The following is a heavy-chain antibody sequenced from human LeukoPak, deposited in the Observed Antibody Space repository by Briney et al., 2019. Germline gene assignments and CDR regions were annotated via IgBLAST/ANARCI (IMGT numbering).Heavy chain of an antibody. CDR3: ARGLLYYDILTGYYREGWFDP. CDR1: GYSISSGYY. V-gene: IGHV4-38-2*02. J-gene: IGHJ5*02. CDR2: IYYSGST. D-gene: IGHD3-9*01. Sequence: TSSETLSLTCTVSGYSISSGYYWGWIRQPPGKGLEWIGSIYYSGSTYYNPSLKSRVTISVDTSKNQFSLKLSSLTAADTAVYYCARGLLYYDILTGYYREGWFDPWGQGTLVTVSS.